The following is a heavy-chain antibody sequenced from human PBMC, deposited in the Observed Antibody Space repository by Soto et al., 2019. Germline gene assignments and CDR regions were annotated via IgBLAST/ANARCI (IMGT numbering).Heavy chain of an antibody. CDR3: AHSPGTAVASPDNLFDP. D-gene: IGHD6-19*01. CDR2: IYWNDDK. V-gene: IGHV2-5*01. Sequence: QITLKESGPPLVKPTQTLTLTCTLSGISLSTSGVGVGWIRQPPGKALEWLALIYWNDDKRYSPSLKSRLTITKDTSKNQVVLTMTNMDPVDTATYYRAHSPGTAVASPDNLFDPWGQGTLVTVSA. CDR1: GISLSTSGVG. J-gene: IGHJ5*02.